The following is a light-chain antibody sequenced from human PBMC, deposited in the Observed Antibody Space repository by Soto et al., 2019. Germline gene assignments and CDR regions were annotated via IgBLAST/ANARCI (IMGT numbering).Light chain of an antibody. J-gene: IGLJ1*01. CDR3: SSYLGSSTLSGV. CDR1: TSDVGGYDY. Sequence: QSVLTQPASVSGAAGQAITVSCTGTTSDVGGYDYVAWYQQHPGKAPKPMIYDVSSRPSGVSNRFSGSKPGNTASLTISGLQAEDEADYYCSSYLGSSTLSGVFGTGTKVTV. CDR2: DVS. V-gene: IGLV2-14*01.